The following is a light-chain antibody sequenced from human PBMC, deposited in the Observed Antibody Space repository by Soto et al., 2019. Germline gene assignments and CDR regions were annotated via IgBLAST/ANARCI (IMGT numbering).Light chain of an antibody. V-gene: IGKV3-11*01. CDR1: QSVSTF. J-gene: IGKJ4*01. Sequence: EIVLTQSPATLSLSPGERATLSCRASQSVSTFLAWYQQKPGQAPRLLIYDASKRVTGIPARFSGSGPGTDLTLTISSLEPEDFAVYYCQQRSSWPLTFGGGTKVDI. CDR2: DAS. CDR3: QQRSSWPLT.